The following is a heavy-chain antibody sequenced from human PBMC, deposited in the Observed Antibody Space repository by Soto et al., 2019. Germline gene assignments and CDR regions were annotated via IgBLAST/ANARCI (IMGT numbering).Heavy chain of an antibody. CDR3: ATGGDNSGEFYSYGMDV. Sequence: ASVKVSCKASGYSFTVHYMHWVRQAPGQGLEWMGVISPFDESSTYAQRFRGRVTMTRDTSTSTVYMELSRLRFEDTAVYFCATGGDNSGEFYSYGMDVWGQGTTVTVSS. CDR2: ISPFDESS. D-gene: IGHD2-15*01. CDR1: GYSFTVHY. V-gene: IGHV1-46*01. J-gene: IGHJ6*02.